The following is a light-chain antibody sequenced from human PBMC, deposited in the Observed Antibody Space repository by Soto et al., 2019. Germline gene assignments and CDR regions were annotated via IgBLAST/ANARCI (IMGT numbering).Light chain of an antibody. J-gene: IGKJ4*01. CDR1: QSVSSN. CDR3: QHYNNWPLT. CDR2: ATS. V-gene: IGKV3-15*01. Sequence: DTVMTQSPATLSVSPWVRASLSWRASQSVSSNLAWYQQKPGQTPRLLIYATSTRATGIPARFSGSGSGTEFTLTISSLQSEDFAVYYCQHYNNWPLTLGGGTKVDIK.